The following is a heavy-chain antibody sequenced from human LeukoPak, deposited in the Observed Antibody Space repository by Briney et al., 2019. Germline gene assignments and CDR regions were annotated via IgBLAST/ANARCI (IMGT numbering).Heavy chain of an antibody. V-gene: IGHV1-69*13. Sequence: PVASVKVSCKASGYTFTSYGISWVRQAPGQGLEWMGGIIPIFGTANYAQKFQGRVTITADESTSTAYMELSSLRSEDTAVYYCARDSITMIVGGWFDPWGQGTLVTVSS. J-gene: IGHJ5*02. D-gene: IGHD3-22*01. CDR3: ARDSITMIVGGWFDP. CDR2: IIPIFGTA. CDR1: GYTFTSYG.